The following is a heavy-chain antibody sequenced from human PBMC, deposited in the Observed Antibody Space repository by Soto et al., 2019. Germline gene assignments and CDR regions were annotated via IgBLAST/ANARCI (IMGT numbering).Heavy chain of an antibody. V-gene: IGHV4-4*07. CDR1: GDSVSSHY. CDR3: AREPLAHSYFDF. CDR2: LYNDERT. J-gene: IGHJ4*02. Sequence: SETLSLTCTVSGDSVSSHYWSWIRQPAGKGLEWLGRLYNDERTNYNPSLKSRVTMSMDTSKNQFSLKLTSVTAADSAVYFCAREPLAHSYFDFWGQGPLVTVSS.